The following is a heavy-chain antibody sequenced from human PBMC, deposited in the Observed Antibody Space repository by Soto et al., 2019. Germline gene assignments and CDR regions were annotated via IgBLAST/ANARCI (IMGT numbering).Heavy chain of an antibody. CDR2: IKSKTDGGTT. J-gene: IGHJ6*02. D-gene: IGHD3-3*01. V-gene: IGHV3-15*07. Sequence: GGSLRLSCAASGFTFSNAWMNWVRQAPGKGLEWVGRIKSKTDGGTTDYAAPVKGRFTISRDDSKNTLYLQMNSLKTEDTAVYYCTTRGYDFWSGYYWPYYYYGMDVWGQGATVTVSS. CDR3: TTRGYDFWSGYYWPYYYYGMDV. CDR1: GFTFSNAW.